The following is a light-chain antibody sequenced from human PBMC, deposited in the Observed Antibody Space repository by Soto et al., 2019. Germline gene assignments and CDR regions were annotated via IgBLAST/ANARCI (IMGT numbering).Light chain of an antibody. CDR3: QSYDSSLSGYG. CDR2: GSS. CDR1: SSNIGAGYD. Sequence: QSVLTQPPSVSGAPGQTVTISCTGSSSNIGAGYDVHWYQQLPGTAPKVLVYGSSYRPSGVPDRFSGSKSGTSASLAITGLQAEDEADYYCQSYDSSLSGYGFGTGTQLTFL. J-gene: IGLJ1*01. V-gene: IGLV1-40*01.